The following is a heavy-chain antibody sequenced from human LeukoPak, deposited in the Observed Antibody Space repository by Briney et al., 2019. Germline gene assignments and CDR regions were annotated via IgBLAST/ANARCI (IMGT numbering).Heavy chain of an antibody. V-gene: IGHV3-30*03. CDR3: ARDLCWGCFDD. J-gene: IGHJ4*02. CDR1: GFTFSSYG. D-gene: IGHD3-10*02. CDR2: ISYNGSNK. Sequence: PGGSLRLSCAASGFTFSSYGMHWVRQAPGKGLEWVAIISYNGSNKYYADSVKGRFTISRDNSKNTLYLQMHSLRVDDTAVYYCARDLCWGCFDDWGQGNLVTVSS.